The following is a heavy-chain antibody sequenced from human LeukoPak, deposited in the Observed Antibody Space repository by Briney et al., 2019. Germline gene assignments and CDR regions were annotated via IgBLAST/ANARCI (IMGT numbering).Heavy chain of an antibody. V-gene: IGHV5-51*01. CDR3: ARRTTDSSSWPLIDY. Sequence: GESLKISCKGSGYSFTSYWIGWVRQMPGKGLEWTGIIYPGDSDTRYSPSFQGQVTISADKSISTAYLQWSSLKASDTAMYYCARRTTDSSSWPLIDYWGQGTLVTVSS. CDR2: IYPGDSDT. J-gene: IGHJ4*02. D-gene: IGHD6-13*01. CDR1: GYSFTSYW.